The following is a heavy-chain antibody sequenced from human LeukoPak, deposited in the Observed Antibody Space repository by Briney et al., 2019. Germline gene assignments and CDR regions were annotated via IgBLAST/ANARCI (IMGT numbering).Heavy chain of an antibody. V-gene: IGHV3-21*01. J-gene: IGHJ4*02. D-gene: IGHD6-19*01. CDR2: ISSSSSYI. CDR3: AREPVAASDY. CDR1: GFTFSTYS. Sequence: GGSLRLSCAASGFTFSTYSMNWVRQAPGKGLEWVSSISSSSSYIYYADSVRGRFTISRDNAENSLYLQMNSLRAEDTAVYYCAREPVAASDYWGQGTLVTVSS.